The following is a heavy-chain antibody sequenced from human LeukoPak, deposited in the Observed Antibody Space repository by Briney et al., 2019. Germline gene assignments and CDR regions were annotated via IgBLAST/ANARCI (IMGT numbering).Heavy chain of an antibody. CDR2: IYDRGST. V-gene: IGHV4-59*11. J-gene: IGHJ5*02. D-gene: IGHD1-26*01. Sequence: SETLSLTCTVTGASISSHYWCWIRQTPGTGLEWIGDIYDRGSTTYNPSLKRRVSISVDTSRNQFSLNLRSVTAADTAVYYCAKIEVGRFDPWGQGTLVTVSS. CDR1: GASISSHY. CDR3: AKIEVGRFDP.